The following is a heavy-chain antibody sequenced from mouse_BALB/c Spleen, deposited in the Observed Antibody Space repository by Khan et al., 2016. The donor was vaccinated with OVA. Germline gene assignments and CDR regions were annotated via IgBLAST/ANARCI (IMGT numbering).Heavy chain of an antibody. CDR3: TRDRIDY. CDR1: GYTFTTYW. Sequence: VQLQESGAELAKPGASVKMSCKASGYTFTTYWMHWVKQRPGHGLEWIGYIIPTSGYTDYNEKFKDRATLPADKSSSTAYMQLSSLTSEDSAVYYCTRDRIDYWGQGTTLTVSS. J-gene: IGHJ2*01. CDR2: IIPTSGYT. V-gene: IGHV1-7*01.